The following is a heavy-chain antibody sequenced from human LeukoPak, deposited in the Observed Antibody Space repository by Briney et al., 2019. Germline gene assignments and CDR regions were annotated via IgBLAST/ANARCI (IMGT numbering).Heavy chain of an antibody. CDR3: VRDINPRRVIVPGMDV. Sequence: SETLSLTCTVSGGSFRSSGYYWGWIRQPPGKGLEWIGSIYHSGSTYYTPSLKSRVTISVNTSKNQFSLKLTSVTAADTAVYYCVRDINPRRVIVPGMDVWGKGTTVTVSS. J-gene: IGHJ6*04. D-gene: IGHD3-22*01. V-gene: IGHV4-39*07. CDR2: IYHSGST. CDR1: GGSFRSSGYY.